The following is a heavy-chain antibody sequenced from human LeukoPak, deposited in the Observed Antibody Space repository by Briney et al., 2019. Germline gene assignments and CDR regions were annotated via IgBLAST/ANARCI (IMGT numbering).Heavy chain of an antibody. J-gene: IGHJ3*02. V-gene: IGHV3-21*01. CDR1: GFTFSGYS. CDR2: ISSSSSYI. CDR3: ARESCSSTSCYWSGDAFDI. D-gene: IGHD2-2*01. Sequence: GGSLRLSCTASGFTFSGYSMNWIRQAPGKGLEWVSSISSSSSYIYYADSVKGRFTISRGNAKNSLYLQMNSLRAEDTAVYYCARESCSSTSCYWSGDAFDIWGQGTMVTVSS.